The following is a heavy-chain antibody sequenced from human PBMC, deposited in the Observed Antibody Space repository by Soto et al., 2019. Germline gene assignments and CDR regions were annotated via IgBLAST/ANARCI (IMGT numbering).Heavy chain of an antibody. CDR3: ARDSSGYQWGNYYYYYGMDV. CDR1: GGSISSYY. V-gene: IGHV4-59*06. D-gene: IGHD3-22*01. Sequence: PSETLSLTCTVSGGSISSYYWSWIRQHPGKGLEWIGYIYYSGSTYYNPSLKSRVTISVDTSRNQFSLKLSSVTAADTAVYYCARDSSGYQWGNYYYYYGMDVWGQGTTVTVSS. J-gene: IGHJ6*02. CDR2: IYYSGST.